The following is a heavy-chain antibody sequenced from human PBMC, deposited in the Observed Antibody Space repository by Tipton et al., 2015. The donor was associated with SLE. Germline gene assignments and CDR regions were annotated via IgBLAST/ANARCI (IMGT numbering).Heavy chain of an antibody. D-gene: IGHD3-10*01. V-gene: IGHV4-34*01. CDR2: INYSGNT. CDR1: GGTFSGYY. J-gene: IGHJ5*01. Sequence: LRLSCAVYGGTFSGYYWSWIRQSPGKGLEWIGEINYSGNTKYNPSLKSRVTISVDESKNQFSLNLTSVTAADTAVYYCARGGPYYYGSGSFWFDSWGQGTLVTVST. CDR3: ARGGPYYYGSGSFWFDS.